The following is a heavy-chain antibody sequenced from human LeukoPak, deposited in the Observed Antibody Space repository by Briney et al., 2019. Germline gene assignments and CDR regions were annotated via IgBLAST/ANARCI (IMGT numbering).Heavy chain of an antibody. J-gene: IGHJ5*02. D-gene: IGHD2-15*01. CDR2: IYPGDSDI. V-gene: IGHV5-51*01. Sequence: GESLKISCKGSGYRFSNYWIGWVRHMPGKGLEWMGMIYPGDSDIRYNPSFQGQVTISADKSISTAYLQWSSLKASDTAMYYCARQEYCSGGSCYTWFDPWGQGTLVTVSS. CDR1: GYRFSNYW. CDR3: ARQEYCSGGSCYTWFDP.